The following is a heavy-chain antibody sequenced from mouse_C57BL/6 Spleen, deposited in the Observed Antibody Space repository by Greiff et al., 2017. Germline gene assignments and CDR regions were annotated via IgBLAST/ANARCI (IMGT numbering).Heavy chain of an antibody. Sequence: VQLVESGAELVKPGASVKLSCKASGYTFTSYGISWVKQRTGQGLEWIGEIYPRSGNTYYNEKFKGKATLTADKSSRTGYMELRSLTSEDSAVYFCARLGDYYAMDYWGQGTSVTVSS. V-gene: IGHV1-81*01. J-gene: IGHJ4*01. CDR1: GYTFTSYG. CDR2: IYPRSGNT. CDR3: ARLGDYYAMDY.